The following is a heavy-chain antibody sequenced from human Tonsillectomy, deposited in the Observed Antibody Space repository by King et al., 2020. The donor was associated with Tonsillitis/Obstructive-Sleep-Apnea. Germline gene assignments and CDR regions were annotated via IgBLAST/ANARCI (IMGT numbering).Heavy chain of an antibody. Sequence: QLVQSGAEVKKPGASVKVSCKTSGYTFTNYGISWVRQAPGQGLEWMGWISAYNGNTKYPQKLQDRVTMTIDTSTSTAYMELRRLRSDDTAVYYCARVHSYCTSTSCLAYCGQGTLVTVSS. D-gene: IGHD2-2*01. CDR1: GYTFTNYG. V-gene: IGHV1-18*01. J-gene: IGHJ4*02. CDR3: ARVHSYCTSTSCLAY. CDR2: ISAYNGNT.